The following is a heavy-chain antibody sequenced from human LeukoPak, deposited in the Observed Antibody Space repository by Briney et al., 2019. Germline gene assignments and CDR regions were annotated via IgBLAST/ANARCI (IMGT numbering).Heavy chain of an antibody. Sequence: ASETLSLTCTVSGYSISSGYYWGWIRQPPGKGLEWIGSIYHSGSTYYNPSLKSRVTISVDTSKNQFSLKLSSVTAADTAVYYCAGYHSGSYYYFDYWGQGTLVTVSS. CDR3: AGYHSGSYYYFDY. CDR2: IYHSGST. D-gene: IGHD1-26*01. J-gene: IGHJ4*02. CDR1: GYSISSGYY. V-gene: IGHV4-38-2*02.